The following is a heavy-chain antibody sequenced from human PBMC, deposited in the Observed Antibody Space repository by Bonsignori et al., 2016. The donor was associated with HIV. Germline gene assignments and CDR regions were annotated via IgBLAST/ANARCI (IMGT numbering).Heavy chain of an antibody. Sequence: GGSLRLSCAASRFAFSSYGMHWVRQAPGKGLEWVAFIRYDGTKKYYADSVKGRFTISRDNSKNTLYLQMNSLRAEDTAVYYCAKDHTMIVVFNYYMDVWGKGTTVTVSS. CDR3: AKDHTMIVVFNYYMDV. J-gene: IGHJ6*03. D-gene: IGHD3-22*01. V-gene: IGHV3-30*02. CDR1: RFAFSSYG. CDR2: IRYDGTKK.